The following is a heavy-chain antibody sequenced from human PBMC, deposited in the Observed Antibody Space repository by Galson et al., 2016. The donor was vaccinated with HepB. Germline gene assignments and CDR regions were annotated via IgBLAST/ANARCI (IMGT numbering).Heavy chain of an antibody. D-gene: IGHD6-6*01. Sequence: SLRLSCAASGFTFGSYAMHWVRQAPGKGLEWVANIKPDGREKYYVDSVKGRFTISRDNAKNSLFLQMNSLRAEDTAVYYCAKDSSSALWGRGSLVTVSS. V-gene: IGHV3-7*01. J-gene: IGHJ2*01. CDR2: IKPDGREK. CDR1: GFTFGSYA. CDR3: AKDSSSAL.